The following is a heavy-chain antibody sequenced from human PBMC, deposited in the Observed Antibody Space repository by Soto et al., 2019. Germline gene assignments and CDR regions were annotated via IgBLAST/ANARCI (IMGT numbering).Heavy chain of an antibody. CDR1: GDSVSSNRAA. V-gene: IGHV6-1*01. J-gene: IGHJ4*02. D-gene: IGHD6-19*01. CDR3: VRDPSITVAGHFDY. Sequence: PSQTLSLTCAISGDSVSSNRAAWNWIRQSPSRGLEWLGRTYYRSKWYNDCALSVKSRIIINPDTSKNQVSLQLNSVTPEDTVVYYCVRDPSITVAGHFDYWGQGTLVTVSS. CDR2: TYYRSKWYN.